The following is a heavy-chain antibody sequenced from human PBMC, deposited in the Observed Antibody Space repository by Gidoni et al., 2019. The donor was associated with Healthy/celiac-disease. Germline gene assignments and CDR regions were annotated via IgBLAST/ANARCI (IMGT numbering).Heavy chain of an antibody. D-gene: IGHD6-6*01. CDR1: GFTFSSYA. Sequence: EVQLLESGGGLVQPGGSLRLPCAASGFTFSSYAMSWVRQAPGKGLEWVSAISGSGGSTYYADSVKGRFTISRDNSKNTLYLQMNSLRAEDTAVYYCAKALTEAQLVENYYYGMDVWGQGTTVTVSS. CDR3: AKALTEAQLVENYYYGMDV. J-gene: IGHJ6*02. V-gene: IGHV3-23*01. CDR2: ISGSGGST.